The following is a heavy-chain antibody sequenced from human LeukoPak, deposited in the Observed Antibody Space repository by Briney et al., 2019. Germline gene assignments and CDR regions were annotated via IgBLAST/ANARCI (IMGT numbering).Heavy chain of an antibody. CDR2: LTSSTTTI. D-gene: IGHD6-13*01. J-gene: IGHJ3*01. Sequence: GGSLRLSCAVSEFTFSRYTMNWVRQAPGKGLEWISSLTSSTTTIYYADSVRGRFTISGDSAKKSLYLQMYSLRAEDTAVYYCARRLLAAGAAAFDVWGRGTLVTVSS. V-gene: IGHV3-48*04. CDR3: ARRLLAAGAAAFDV. CDR1: EFTFSRYT.